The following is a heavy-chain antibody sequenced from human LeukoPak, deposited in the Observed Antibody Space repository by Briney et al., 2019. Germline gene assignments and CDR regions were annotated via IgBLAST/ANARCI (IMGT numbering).Heavy chain of an antibody. Sequence: GEALKISFKGSGYSFTSYWIGWVRPMPGKGVEGMGMIYPGDSDTRYSASFQGQVTISGDKSIRTAYLKWRSLKASDTAMYYCARQSNYYDSSGYYFDYWGQGTLVTVSS. V-gene: IGHV5-51*01. CDR1: GYSFTSYW. CDR3: ARQSNYYDSSGYYFDY. CDR2: IYPGDSDT. J-gene: IGHJ4*02. D-gene: IGHD3-22*01.